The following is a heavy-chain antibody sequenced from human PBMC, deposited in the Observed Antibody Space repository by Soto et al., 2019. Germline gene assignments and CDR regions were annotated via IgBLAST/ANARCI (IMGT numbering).Heavy chain of an antibody. CDR2: IWYDGSNK. D-gene: IGHD3-10*01. CDR1: GFTFSSYG. J-gene: IGHJ4*02. V-gene: IGHV3-33*01. Sequence: QVQLVESGGGVVQPGRSLRLSCAASGFTFSSYGMHWVRQAPGKGLEWVAVIWYDGSNKYYADSVKGRFTISRDNSKNTLYLQMNSLRAEDTAVYYCAREGYYGSGSYHWHYWGQGTLVTVSS. CDR3: AREGYYGSGSYHWHY.